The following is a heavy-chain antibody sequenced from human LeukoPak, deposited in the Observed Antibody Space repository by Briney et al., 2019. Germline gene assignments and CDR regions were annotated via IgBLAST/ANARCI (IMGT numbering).Heavy chain of an antibody. V-gene: IGHV3-33*01. CDR3: ARVGEGYCSSTSCYTAGSIDY. CDR2: IWYDGSDK. Sequence: PGRSLRLSCAASGFTFSSHGMHWVRQAPGKGLEWVAVIWYDGSDKYYADSVKGRFTISRDNSKNTLYLQMNSLRAEDTAVYYCARVGEGYCSSTSCYTAGSIDYWGQGTLVTVSS. CDR1: GFTFSSHG. J-gene: IGHJ4*02. D-gene: IGHD2-2*02.